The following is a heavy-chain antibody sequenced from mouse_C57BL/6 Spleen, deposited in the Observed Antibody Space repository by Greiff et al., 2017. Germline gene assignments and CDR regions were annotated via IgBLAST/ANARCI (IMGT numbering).Heavy chain of an antibody. CDR3: ARHSLYAMDY. V-gene: IGHV5-12*01. Sequence: EVMLVESGGGLVQPGGSLKLSCAASGFTFSDYYMYWVRQTPEKRLEWVAYISNGGGSTYYPDTVKGRFTISRDNAKNTLYLQMSRLKSEDTAMYYCARHSLYAMDYWGQGTSGTVSS. CDR1: GFTFSDYY. D-gene: IGHD6-1*01. CDR2: ISNGGGST. J-gene: IGHJ4*01.